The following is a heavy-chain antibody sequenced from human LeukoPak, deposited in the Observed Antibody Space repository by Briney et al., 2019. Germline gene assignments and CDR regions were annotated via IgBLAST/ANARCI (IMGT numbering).Heavy chain of an antibody. J-gene: IGHJ6*04. V-gene: IGHV4-4*07. D-gene: IGHD3-10*01. CDR1: GGSISGYY. CDR2: IYSSGST. Sequence: PSETLSLTCTVSGGSISGYYWSWIRQPAGKGLEWIGRIYSSGSTNYHPSLKSRVTMSVDTSKNQFSLKLSSVTAADTAMYFCARDRIGGYASGNYFVVWGKGTTVIGSS. CDR3: ARDRIGGYASGNYFVV.